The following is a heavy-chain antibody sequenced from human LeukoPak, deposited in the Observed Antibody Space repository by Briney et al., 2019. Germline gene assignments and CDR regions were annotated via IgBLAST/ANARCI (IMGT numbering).Heavy chain of an antibody. CDR1: GYTFTSYY. CDR3: ARDLMTTVVTPGDY. V-gene: IGHV1-46*01. Sequence: ASVKVSCTASGYTFTSYYMHWVRQAPGQGLEWMGIINPRGGSTSYAQNFQGRVTMTRDTSASTVYLELSGLRSEDTAVYYCARDLMTTVVTPGDYWGQGTLVTVSS. J-gene: IGHJ4*02. CDR2: INPRGGST. D-gene: IGHD4-23*01.